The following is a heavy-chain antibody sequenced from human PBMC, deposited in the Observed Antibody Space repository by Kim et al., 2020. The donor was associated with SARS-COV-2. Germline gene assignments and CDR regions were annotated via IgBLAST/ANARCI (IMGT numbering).Heavy chain of an antibody. Sequence: GGSLRLSCAASGFTFGTYPMTWVRQAPGKGLEWVSGINNNGRNTNYADSVKGRFTISRDNSKNTLYLQMNTLRAEDTAVYYCASLIVVEPTAIRGHFQHWGQGTLVTVSS. V-gene: IGHV3-23*01. CDR3: ASLIVVEPTAIRGHFQH. J-gene: IGHJ1*01. CDR1: GFTFGTYP. CDR2: INNNGRNT. D-gene: IGHD2-2*02.